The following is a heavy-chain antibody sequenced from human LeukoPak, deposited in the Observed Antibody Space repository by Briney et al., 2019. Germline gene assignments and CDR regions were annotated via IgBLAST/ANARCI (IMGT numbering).Heavy chain of an antibody. J-gene: IGHJ4*02. V-gene: IGHV4-4*02. Sequence: PSETLSLTCAVSGGSISSNWWSWVRQPPGKGLEWIGEIDHSGSTNYNPSLKSRVTISVDTSKNQFSLKLSSVTAADTAVYYCSAGDILTGPDYWGQGTLVTVSS. CDR1: GGSISSNW. CDR3: SAGDILTGPDY. D-gene: IGHD3-9*01. CDR2: IDHSGST.